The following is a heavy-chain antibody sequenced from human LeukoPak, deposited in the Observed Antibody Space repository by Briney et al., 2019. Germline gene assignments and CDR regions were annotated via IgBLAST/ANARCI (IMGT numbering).Heavy chain of an antibody. D-gene: IGHD3-22*01. CDR1: GGSIRSSSYY. J-gene: IGHJ4*02. Sequence: PSETLSLTCTVSGGSIRSSSYYWGWIRQPPGKGLEWIGSIYYSGSTYYNPSLKSRVTISVDTSKKQFSLKLRSVTAADTAVYYCARHDYEYYYDNSRPPHYFDYWGQGTLVTVSS. V-gene: IGHV4-39*01. CDR3: ARHDYEYYYDNSRPPHYFDY. CDR2: IYYSGST.